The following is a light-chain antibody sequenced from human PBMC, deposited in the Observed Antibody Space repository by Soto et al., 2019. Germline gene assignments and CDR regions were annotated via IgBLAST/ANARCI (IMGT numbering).Light chain of an antibody. CDR3: QTWGTGLGV. Sequence: QPVLTQSPSASASLGASVKLTCTLSSGHSSYAIAWHQQQPEKGPRDLMKLNSDGSHSKGDGIPDRFSGTSSGAERYLTISSLQSEDEADYYCQTWGTGLGVFGGGTKLTVL. CDR1: SGHSSYA. J-gene: IGLJ3*02. CDR2: LNSDGSH. V-gene: IGLV4-69*01.